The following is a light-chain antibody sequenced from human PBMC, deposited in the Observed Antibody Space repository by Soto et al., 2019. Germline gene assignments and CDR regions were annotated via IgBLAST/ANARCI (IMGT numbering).Light chain of an antibody. CDR1: SSNIGGGYD. CDR2: GNS. CDR3: QSYDSSLRGSV. V-gene: IGLV1-40*01. J-gene: IGLJ2*01. Sequence: VLTQPPSVSGAPGQRVTISCTGSSSNIGGGYDVHWYQHFPGTVPKLLIYGNSNRPSGVPDRFSGSKSGTSASLAITGLQAEDEADYYCQSYDSSLRGSVFGGGTKLTVL.